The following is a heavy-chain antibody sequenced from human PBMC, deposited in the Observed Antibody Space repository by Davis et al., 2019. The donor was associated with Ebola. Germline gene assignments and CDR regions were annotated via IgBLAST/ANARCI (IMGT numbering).Heavy chain of an antibody. J-gene: IGHJ4*02. Sequence: ASVKVSCKASGYTFTSDAINWVRQAPGQGLEWMGWINTNTGNPTYAQGFTGRFVFSLDTSVSTAYLQISSLKAGDTAVYYCARCEENPDTTMVSCFDYWGQGTLVTVSS. D-gene: IGHD5-18*01. CDR1: GYTFTSDA. CDR2: INTNTGNP. V-gene: IGHV7-4-1*02. CDR3: ARCEENPDTTMVSCFDY.